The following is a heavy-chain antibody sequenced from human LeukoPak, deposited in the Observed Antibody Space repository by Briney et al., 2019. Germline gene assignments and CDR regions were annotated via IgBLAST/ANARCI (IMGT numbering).Heavy chain of an antibody. CDR2: IRADGSKT. V-gene: IGHV3-7*01. CDR1: GITFSNYW. Sequence: PGGSLRLSCGASGITFSNYWMSWVRQAPEKGLEWVAHIRADGSKTYYVDSVKGRFTISRDNAKNSLYLQMNSLRADDTAVYYCARETIDCGGDCYDYWGQGTLATVSS. J-gene: IGHJ4*02. D-gene: IGHD2-21*01. CDR3: ARETIDCGGDCYDY.